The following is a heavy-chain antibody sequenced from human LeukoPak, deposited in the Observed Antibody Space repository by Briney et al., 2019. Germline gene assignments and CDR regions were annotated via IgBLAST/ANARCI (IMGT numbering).Heavy chain of an antibody. D-gene: IGHD5-18*01. Sequence: GGSLRLSCAASGFTFSDSYMSWVRQAPGKELEWVSYITSSSDYTNYVDSVKGRFTISRDNAKNSLYLQMNSLRAEDTAVYYCATDSGSSYGSSNYWGQGTLVTVSS. CDR1: GFTFSDSY. J-gene: IGHJ4*02. CDR3: ATDSGSSYGSSNY. V-gene: IGHV3-11*06. CDR2: ITSSSDYT.